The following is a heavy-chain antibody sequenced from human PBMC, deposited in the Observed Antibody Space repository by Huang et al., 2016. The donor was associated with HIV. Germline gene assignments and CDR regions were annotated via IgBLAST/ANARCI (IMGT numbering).Heavy chain of an antibody. J-gene: IGHJ6*02. D-gene: IGHD1-7*01. Sequence: VESGGRSVQPGGSIKLSCVGSTFTFGAYWMSWVRQPPGKGLEWVDNIKKDESEKYYADSVKGRFNISRDNARKVLFLEMDNLRVEDTAMYFCATKTAGMDIWGQGTTVTVSS. CDR2: IKKDESEK. CDR1: TFTFGAYW. V-gene: IGHV3-7*01. CDR3: ATKTAGMDI.